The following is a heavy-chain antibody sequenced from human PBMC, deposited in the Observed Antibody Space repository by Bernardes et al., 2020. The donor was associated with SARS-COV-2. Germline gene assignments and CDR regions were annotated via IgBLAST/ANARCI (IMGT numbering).Heavy chain of an antibody. CDR2: VYSSDHS. J-gene: IGHJ6*02. CDR1: GGSISSNNNY. D-gene: IGHD2-15*01. V-gene: IGHV4-39*01. Sequence: WESLRLTCTVSGGSISSNNNYWVWIPQANGQELEWIRSVYSSDHSYYNPSLQRLVSESVDTSTNQFSLRLNFVTAADTAVYYCSGSACGIDCYIGGMRSWDYGRNGWSPGATVT. CDR3: SGSACGIDCYIGGMRSWDYGRNG.